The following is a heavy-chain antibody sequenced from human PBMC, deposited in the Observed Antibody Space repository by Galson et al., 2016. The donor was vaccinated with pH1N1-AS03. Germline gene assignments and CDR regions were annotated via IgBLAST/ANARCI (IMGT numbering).Heavy chain of an antibody. V-gene: IGHV2-70*11. CDR2: IDWDDDK. CDR3: ARSIYGDYSRYFDY. CDR1: GFSLSTSGMC. J-gene: IGHJ4*02. D-gene: IGHD4-17*01. Sequence: PALVKPTQTLTLTCTFSGFSLSTSGMCVSWIRQPPGKALEWLARIDWDDDKYYSTSLKTRLTITKDTSKDQVVLTMTNMDPVDTATSYCARSIYGDYSRYFDYWGQGTLVTVSS.